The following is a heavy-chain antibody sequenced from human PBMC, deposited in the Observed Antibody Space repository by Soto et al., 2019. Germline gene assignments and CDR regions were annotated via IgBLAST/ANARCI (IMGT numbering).Heavy chain of an antibody. J-gene: IGHJ6*02. Sequence: EVQLVESGGGLVQPGGSLRLSCAASGFTFSSYEMNWVRQAPGKGLEWVSYISTSGTTIYYADSVKGRFTISRDNAKNSMDLQMNSLRAEDTAVYYYAVTGIAAPGYYYYAMDVWGQGTTVTVSS. V-gene: IGHV3-48*03. D-gene: IGHD6-13*01. CDR3: AVTGIAAPGYYYYAMDV. CDR1: GFTFSSYE. CDR2: ISTSGTTI.